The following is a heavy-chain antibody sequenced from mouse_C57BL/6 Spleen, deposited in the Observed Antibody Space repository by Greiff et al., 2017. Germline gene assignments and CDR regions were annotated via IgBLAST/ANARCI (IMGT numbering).Heavy chain of an antibody. CDR2: ISSGSSTI. Sequence: EVHLVESGGGLVKPGGSLKLSCAASGFTFSDYGMHWVRQAPEKGLEWVAYISSGSSTIYYADTVKGRFTISRDNAKNTLFLQMTRLRSEDTAMYYCARPAYSNYLFAYWGQGTLVTVSA. CDR1: GFTFSDYG. J-gene: IGHJ3*01. D-gene: IGHD2-5*01. V-gene: IGHV5-17*01. CDR3: ARPAYSNYLFAY.